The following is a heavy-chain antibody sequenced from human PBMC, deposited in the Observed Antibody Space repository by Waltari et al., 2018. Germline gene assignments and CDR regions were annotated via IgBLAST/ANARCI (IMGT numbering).Heavy chain of an antibody. CDR3: ARVGDPYAFDI. CDR1: GYTFTSYD. J-gene: IGHJ3*02. CDR2: MNPNSGNT. V-gene: IGHV1-8*01. Sequence: SGYTFTSYDINWVRQATGQGLEWMGWMNPNSGNTGYAQEFQGRVTMTRDTSISTAYMELSRLRSDDTAVYYCARVGDPYAFDIWGQGTMVTVSS. D-gene: IGHD4-17*01.